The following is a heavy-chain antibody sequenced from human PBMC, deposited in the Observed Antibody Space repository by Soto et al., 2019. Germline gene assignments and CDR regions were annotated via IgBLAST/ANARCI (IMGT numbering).Heavy chain of an antibody. J-gene: IGHJ5*02. CDR3: ATQNSGSATGTWFDH. V-gene: IGHV1-18*01. Sequence: QAQLVQSGGEVKEPGASVTVSCKASGYTFTSYGITWVRQAPGQGLEWMGWINTYNGHTDYEKKFQGRITMTRDKPTGTAYMELGTRRSDDTAVYYCATQNSGSATGTWFDHWGEGTLVSVSS. CDR1: GYTFTSYG. D-gene: IGHD5-12*01. CDR2: INTYNGHT.